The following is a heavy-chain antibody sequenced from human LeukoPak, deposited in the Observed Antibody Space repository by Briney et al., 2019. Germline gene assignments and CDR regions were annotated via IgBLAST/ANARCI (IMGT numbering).Heavy chain of an antibody. CDR2: IKQDGSER. CDR1: GFSMSVYW. D-gene: IGHD3-22*01. Sequence: PGGSLRLSCEASGFSMSVYWMSWVRQAPGKGLEWVGNIKQDGSERNYVDSVKGRFTISRDNGKKSLYLQMDSLRAEDAAVYYCARDWGAYYHFFDYWGQGTLVTVSS. V-gene: IGHV3-7*01. J-gene: IGHJ4*02. CDR3: ARDWGAYYHFFDY.